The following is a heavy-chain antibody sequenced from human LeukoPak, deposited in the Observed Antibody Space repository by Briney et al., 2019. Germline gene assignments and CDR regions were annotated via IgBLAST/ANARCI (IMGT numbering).Heavy chain of an antibody. J-gene: IGHJ4*02. CDR2: INWNGGST. D-gene: IGHD1-26*01. V-gene: IGHV3-20*04. Sequence: GGSLRLSCAASGFTFEDYGMSWVRQSPGKGLEWVSGINWNGGSTGYADSVKGRFTISRDNAKNSLYLQMNSLRAEDTALYYCASGSGSYTGEDWGQGTLVTVSS. CDR1: GFTFEDYG. CDR3: ASGSGSYTGED.